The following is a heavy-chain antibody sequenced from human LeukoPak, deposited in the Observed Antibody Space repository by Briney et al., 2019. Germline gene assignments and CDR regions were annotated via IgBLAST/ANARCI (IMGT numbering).Heavy chain of an antibody. D-gene: IGHD6-19*01. J-gene: IGHJ4*02. CDR3: ARDILGWLVDY. CDR2: IKQDGSEK. Sequence: GGSLRLSCAASGFTFRNYWMSCVRQAPGKGLEWVANIKQDGSEKYYVDSVKGRFTISRDNAKNSLYLQMNSLRAEDTAVYYCARDILGWLVDYWGQGTLVTVSS. CDR1: GFTFRNYW. V-gene: IGHV3-7*01.